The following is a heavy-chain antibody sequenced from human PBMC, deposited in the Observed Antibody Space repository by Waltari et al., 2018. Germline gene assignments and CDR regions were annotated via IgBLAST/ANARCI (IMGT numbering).Heavy chain of an antibody. CDR2: INHSGST. CDR1: GGSISSGSYY. V-gene: IGHV4-39*07. D-gene: IGHD3-9*01. J-gene: IGHJ6*03. CDR3: ARRGEITIFRGPYMDV. Sequence: QVQLQESGPGLVKPSQTLSLTCTVSGGSISSGSYYWSWIRQPPGKGLEWIGEINHSGSTNYNPSLKSRVTISVDTSKNQFSLKLSSVTAADTAVYYCARRGEITIFRGPYMDVWGKGTTVTVSS.